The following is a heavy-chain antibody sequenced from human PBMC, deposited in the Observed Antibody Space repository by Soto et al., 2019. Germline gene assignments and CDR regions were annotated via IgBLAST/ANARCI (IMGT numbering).Heavy chain of an antibody. CDR3: ARQTTYSSSWYDY. CDR2: IYTSGST. D-gene: IGHD6-13*01. V-gene: IGHV4-4*07. CDR1: GGSIINYY. J-gene: IGHJ5*01. Sequence: SATLSLTCTVSGGSIINYYWTWIRQPAGKGLEWIGRIYTSGSTNYNPSLKSRVTMSVDTSKNQFSLKLSSVTAADTALYYCARQTTYSSSWYDYWGHGTLVTVSS.